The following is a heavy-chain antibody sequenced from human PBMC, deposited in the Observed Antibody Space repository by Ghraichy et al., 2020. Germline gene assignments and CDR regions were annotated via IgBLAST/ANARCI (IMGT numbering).Heavy chain of an antibody. Sequence: LRLSCTVSGGSISSGGYYWSWIRQHPGKGLEWIGYIYYSGSTYYNPSLKSRVTISVDTSKNQFSLKLSSVTAADTAVYYCARRSGYIVGGMDVWGQGTTVTVSS. V-gene: IGHV4-31*03. CDR1: GGSISSGGYY. J-gene: IGHJ6*02. CDR3: ARRSGYIVGGMDV. CDR2: IYYSGST. D-gene: IGHD3-3*01.